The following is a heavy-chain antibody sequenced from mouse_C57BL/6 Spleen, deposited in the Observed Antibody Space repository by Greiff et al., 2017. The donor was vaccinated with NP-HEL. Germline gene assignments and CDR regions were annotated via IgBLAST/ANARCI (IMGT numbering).Heavy chain of an antibody. Sequence: QVQLKQSGPELVKPGASVKISCKASGYSFTSYYIHWVKQRPGQGLEWIGWIYPGSGNTKYNEKFKGKATLTADTSSSTAYMQLSSLTSEDSAVYYCARSGKTPMDYWGQGTSVTVSS. D-gene: IGHD2-1*01. CDR3: ARSGKTPMDY. V-gene: IGHV1-66*01. J-gene: IGHJ4*01. CDR2: IYPGSGNT. CDR1: GYSFTSYY.